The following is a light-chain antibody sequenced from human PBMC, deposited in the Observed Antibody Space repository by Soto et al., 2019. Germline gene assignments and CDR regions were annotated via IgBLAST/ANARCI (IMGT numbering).Light chain of an antibody. CDR3: QQYGSLPHT. Sequence: EIVLTQSPGTLSLSPGGRATLSCRASQSSSTYLAWYQQKPGQAPRLLIYGASTRATGIPDRFSGSGSGTDFTLTISRLEPKDFAVYYCQQYGSLPHTFGGGTKVEIK. CDR1: QSSSTY. V-gene: IGKV3-20*01. CDR2: GAS. J-gene: IGKJ4*01.